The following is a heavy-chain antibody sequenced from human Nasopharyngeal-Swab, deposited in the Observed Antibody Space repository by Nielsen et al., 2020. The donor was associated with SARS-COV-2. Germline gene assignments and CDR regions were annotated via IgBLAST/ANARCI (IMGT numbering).Heavy chain of an antibody. CDR2: IIPIFGTA. CDR3: ARDRGAVARNYYYYGMDV. CDR1: GGTFSSYA. V-gene: IGHV1-69*06. J-gene: IGHJ6*02. Sequence: KVSCKASGGTFSSYAISWVRQAPGQGLEWMGGIIPIFGTANYAQKFQGRVTITADKSTSTAYMELSSLRSEDTAVYYCARDRGAVARNYYYYGMDVWGQGTTVTVSS. D-gene: IGHD6-19*01.